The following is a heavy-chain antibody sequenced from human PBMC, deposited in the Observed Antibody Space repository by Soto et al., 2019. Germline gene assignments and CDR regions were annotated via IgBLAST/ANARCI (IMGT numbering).Heavy chain of an antibody. J-gene: IGHJ4*02. CDR2: NIPIFGTA. Sequence: QVQLVQSGAEVKKPGSSVKVSCKASGGTFSSYAISWVRQAPGQGLEGTGGNIPIFGTANFAQKFQGRVTITADESTSTAYMELSSLRSEDQAVYYCARDSSVIVGRLTGWGQGTLVTDSS. D-gene: IGHD1-26*01. CDR1: GGTFSSYA. CDR3: ARDSSVIVGRLTG. V-gene: IGHV1-69*01.